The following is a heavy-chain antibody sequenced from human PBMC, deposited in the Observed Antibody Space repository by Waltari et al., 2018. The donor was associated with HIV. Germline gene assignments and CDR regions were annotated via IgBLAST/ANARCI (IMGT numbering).Heavy chain of an antibody. D-gene: IGHD6-19*01. CDR3: ARGPSSGWSWFDP. CDR1: GFRFSDST. V-gene: IGHV3-21*01. Sequence: EVRLLESGGGLVRPGGPLSLSWSSSGFRFSDSTMNWVRQGPGKGLEWVASIGSLQNFIHYADSVKGRFTVSRDNAKNSLYLQMNSLTAEDTAVYYCARGPSSGWSWFDPWGQGTLVTVSS. CDR2: IGSLQNFI. J-gene: IGHJ5*02.